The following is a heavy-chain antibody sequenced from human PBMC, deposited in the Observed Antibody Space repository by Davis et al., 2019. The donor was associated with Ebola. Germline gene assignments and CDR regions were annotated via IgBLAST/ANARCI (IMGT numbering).Heavy chain of an antibody. Sequence: GESLKISCAASGFTFSSYAMHWVRQAPGKGLEWVAVISYDGSNKYYADSVKGRFTISRDNSKNTLYLQMNSLRAEDTAVYYCARCPNSGGMDVWGKGTTVTVSS. CDR3: ARCPNSGGMDV. CDR1: GFTFSSYA. CDR2: ISYDGSNK. D-gene: IGHD3-10*01. J-gene: IGHJ6*03. V-gene: IGHV3-30-3*01.